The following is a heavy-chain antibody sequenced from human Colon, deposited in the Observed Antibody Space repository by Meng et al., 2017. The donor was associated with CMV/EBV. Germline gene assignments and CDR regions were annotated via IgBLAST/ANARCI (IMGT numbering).Heavy chain of an antibody. CDR2: ISFDENDE. Sequence: GESLKISCAASGFTFSTFPMHWVRQTPGKGLEWVAFISFDENDEYYSDSVKGRFTISRDNSKNTLNLQMNSLRTEDTAIYYCAKDGLSFCGGNCYHYIDDWGRGTLVTVSS. V-gene: IGHV3-30*04. CDR3: AKDGLSFCGGNCYHYIDD. CDR1: GFTFSTFP. D-gene: IGHD2-21*01. J-gene: IGHJ4*02.